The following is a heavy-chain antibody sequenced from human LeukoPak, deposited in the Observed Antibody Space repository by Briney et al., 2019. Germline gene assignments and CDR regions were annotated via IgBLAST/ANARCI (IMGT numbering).Heavy chain of an antibody. Sequence: GGSLRLSCAASGFTFSSYDMNWVRQAPGKGLEWVSSISSRSTSIYYADSVKGRFTISRDNAKNSLYLQMNSLRAEDTAVYWCARDYIAYDPLDYWGQGTLVTVSS. CDR1: GFTFSSYD. V-gene: IGHV3-21*01. CDR3: ARDYIAYDPLDY. J-gene: IGHJ4*02. D-gene: IGHD3-3*01. CDR2: ISSRSTSI.